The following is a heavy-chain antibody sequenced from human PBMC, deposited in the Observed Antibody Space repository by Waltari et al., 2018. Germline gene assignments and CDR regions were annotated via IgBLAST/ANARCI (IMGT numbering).Heavy chain of an antibody. Sequence: EVQLVESGGGVVKPGGSMRLSCVCSGINLRSYRMNGVLHAPGKGLEWVSDISDGSDYRYYADSVKGRFTISRDNAKNSLYLQMNRLRTDDTAVYYCARDFYCSDGRCTDYWGQGTLVTVSS. D-gene: IGHD2-15*01. CDR1: GINLRSYR. CDR3: ARDFYCSDGRCTDY. J-gene: IGHJ4*02. CDR2: ISDGSDYR. V-gene: IGHV3-21*01.